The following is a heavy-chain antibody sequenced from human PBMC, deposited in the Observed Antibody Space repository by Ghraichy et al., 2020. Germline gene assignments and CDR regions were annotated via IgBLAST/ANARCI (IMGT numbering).Heavy chain of an antibody. D-gene: IGHD3-10*01. CDR2: ISAYNGNT. CDR3: ARDSHSMVRGVIIPYYYYGMDV. Sequence: ASVKVSCKASGYTFTSYGISWVRQAPGQGLEWMGWISAYNGNTNYAQKLQGRVTMTTDTSTSTAYMELRSVRSEDTAVYYCARDSHSMVRGVIIPYYYYGMDVWGQGTTVTVSS. CDR1: GYTFTSYG. J-gene: IGHJ6*02. V-gene: IGHV1-18*01.